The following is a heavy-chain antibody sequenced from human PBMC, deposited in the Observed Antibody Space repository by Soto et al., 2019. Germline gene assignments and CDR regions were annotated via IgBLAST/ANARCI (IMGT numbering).Heavy chain of an antibody. D-gene: IGHD6-19*01. Sequence: EVLLVESGGGLVQPGVTMRLSCAVSELTFSSEEMNWLRQAPGKRLEWVAYIQNSGSPIYYADSVKCRFTISRDNAKKALYLQMSSLTAEYTAVYYCARGYHHGWHFGHWGQGALLTVSS. J-gene: IGHJ4*02. CDR1: ELTFSSEE. CDR3: ARGYHHGWHFGH. V-gene: IGHV3-48*03. CDR2: IQNSGSPI.